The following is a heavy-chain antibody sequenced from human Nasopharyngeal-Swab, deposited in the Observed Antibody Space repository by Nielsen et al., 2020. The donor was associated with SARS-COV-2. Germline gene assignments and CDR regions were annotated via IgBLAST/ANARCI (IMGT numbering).Heavy chain of an antibody. CDR1: GGSISSDY. V-gene: IGHV4-59*12. Sequence: SETLSLTCTVSGGSISSDYWSWIRQPPGKGLEWIGYIYYIGSTNYNPSLNSRVTISVDTSKNQFSLKLNSVTPEDTAVYYCAREDSSGLSAFDIWGQGTMVTVSS. CDR2: IYYIGST. CDR3: AREDSSGLSAFDI. D-gene: IGHD6-19*01. J-gene: IGHJ3*02.